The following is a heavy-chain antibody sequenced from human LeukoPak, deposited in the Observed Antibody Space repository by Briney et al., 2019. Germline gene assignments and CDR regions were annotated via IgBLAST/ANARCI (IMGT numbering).Heavy chain of an antibody. CDR3: ARGWDSSGQMPFLY. D-gene: IGHD3-22*01. CDR2: IIPIFGTA. J-gene: IGHJ4*02. CDR1: GSTFSNYA. V-gene: IGHV1-69*13. Sequence: ASVKVSCKASGSTFSNYAISWVRQAPGQGLEWMGGIIPIFGTANYAQKFQGRVTITADVSTSTAYMELSSLRSEDTAVYYCARGWDSSGQMPFLYWGQGTLVTVSS.